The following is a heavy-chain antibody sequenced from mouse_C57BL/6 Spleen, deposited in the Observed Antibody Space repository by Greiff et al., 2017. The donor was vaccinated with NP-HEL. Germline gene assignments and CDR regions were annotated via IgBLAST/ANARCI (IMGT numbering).Heavy chain of an antibody. CDR1: GYSFTDYN. V-gene: IGHV1-39*01. Sequence: VQLQQSGPELVKPGASVKISCKASGYSFTDYNMNWVKQSNGKSLEWIGVINPNYGTTSYNQKFKSKATPTVDTSSSTAYMQLSSLTSEDSAVYYCARRFRYYGSSYGYWGQGTTLTVSS. D-gene: IGHD1-1*01. CDR3: ARRFRYYGSSYGY. J-gene: IGHJ2*01. CDR2: INPNYGTT.